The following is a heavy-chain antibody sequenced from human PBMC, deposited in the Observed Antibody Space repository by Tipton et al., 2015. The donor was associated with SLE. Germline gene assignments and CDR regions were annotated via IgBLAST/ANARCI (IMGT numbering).Heavy chain of an antibody. V-gene: IGHV4-39*01. CDR1: GGSITSTPYY. CDR2: THYSGTT. J-gene: IGHJ4*02. D-gene: IGHD3-10*01. CDR3: ARLSPLWFGEYNDY. Sequence: VLVKPSETLSLTCIVSGGSITSTPYYWGWIRQSPEKGLEWIGRTHYSGTTYYNPSLESRVTMSMDTSKNQFSLNLRSVTAADTAVYYCARLSPLWFGEYNDYWGQGTLVTVTS.